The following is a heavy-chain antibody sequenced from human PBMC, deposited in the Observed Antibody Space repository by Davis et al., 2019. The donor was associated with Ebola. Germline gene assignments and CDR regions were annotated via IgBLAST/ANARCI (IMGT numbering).Heavy chain of an antibody. J-gene: IGHJ6*04. D-gene: IGHD3-22*01. CDR2: INSDGSST. CDR1: GFTFSSYW. CDR3: AREDLNNYDSSGYYYPSSYYYYGMDL. Sequence: PGGSLRLSCAASGFTFSSYWMHWVRQAPGKGLVWVSRINSDGSSTSYADSVKGRFTISRDNAKNTLYLQMNSLRAEDTAVYYCAREDLNNYDSSGYYYPSSYYYYGMDLWGKGTTVTVSS. V-gene: IGHV3-74*01.